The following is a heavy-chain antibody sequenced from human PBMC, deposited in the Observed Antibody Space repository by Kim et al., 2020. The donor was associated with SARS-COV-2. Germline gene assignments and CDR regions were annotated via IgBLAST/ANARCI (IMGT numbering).Heavy chain of an antibody. V-gene: IGHV1-69*04. CDR3: ARGESVVVGATTPDY. Sequence: SVKVSCKASGGTFSSYAISWVRQAPGQGLEWMGRIIPILGIANYAQKFQGRVTITADKSTSTAYMELSSLRSEDTAVYYCARGESVVVGATTPDYWGQGTLVTVSS. J-gene: IGHJ4*02. D-gene: IGHD1-26*01. CDR1: GGTFSSYA. CDR2: IIPILGIA.